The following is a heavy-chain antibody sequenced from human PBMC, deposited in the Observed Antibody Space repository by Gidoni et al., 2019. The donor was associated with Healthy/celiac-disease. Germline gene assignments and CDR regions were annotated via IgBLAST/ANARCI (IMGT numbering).Heavy chain of an antibody. J-gene: IGHJ3*02. CDR2: ISSSSSYI. D-gene: IGHD6-13*01. Sequence: EVQLVEYGGGVVKPGGSLRLSCAASGFTFSSYSMNWVRQAPGKGLEWVTSISSSSSYIYYADSVNGRFTISRDNAKSSLYLQMNSLRAEDTAVYYCARDIAAAGTGGGAFDIWGQGTMVTVSS. CDR3: ARDIAAAGTGGGAFDI. V-gene: IGHV3-21*01. CDR1: GFTFSSYS.